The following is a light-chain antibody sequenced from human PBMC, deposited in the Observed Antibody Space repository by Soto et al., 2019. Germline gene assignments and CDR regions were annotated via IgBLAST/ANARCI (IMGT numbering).Light chain of an antibody. V-gene: IGLV2-11*01. CDR2: DVS. J-gene: IGLJ2*01. CDR3: CSYAGSYTLV. CDR1: SSDVGGYNY. Sequence: QSVLTQPRSVSGSPGQSVTISCTGTSSDVGGYNYVSWYQQHPGKAPKLMIYDVSKRPSGVPDRFSGSKSGNTASLTISGLQAEDEADYYCCSYAGSYTLVFGGGPKVT.